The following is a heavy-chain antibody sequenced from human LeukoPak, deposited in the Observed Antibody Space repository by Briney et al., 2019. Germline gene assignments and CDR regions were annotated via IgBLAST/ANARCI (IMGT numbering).Heavy chain of an antibody. V-gene: IGHV5-51*01. CDR2: IFPGNSDT. CDR3: GRRKTTTGWDAIDI. J-gene: IGHJ3*02. D-gene: IGHD4-11*01. Sequence: ESLKISGQGSVYSSITYWIGWVRQVPGKGLEWMGMIFPGNSDTRYSPSFQSHVTISADKSISTTSLQWSSLKASDTAMYYSGRRKTTTGWDAIDIWGQGTMVSVSS. CDR1: VYSSITYW.